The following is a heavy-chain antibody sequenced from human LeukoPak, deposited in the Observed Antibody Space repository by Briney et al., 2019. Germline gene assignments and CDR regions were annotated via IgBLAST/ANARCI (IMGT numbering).Heavy chain of an antibody. CDR3: AREDSYGRDLDY. CDR2: IYYSGST. Sequence: PSETLSLTCTVSGGSISSYYWSWIRQPAGKGLEWIGSIYYSGSTYYNPSLKSRVTIPVDTSKNQFSLKLSSVTAADTAVYYCAREDSYGRDLDYWGQGTLVTVSS. D-gene: IGHD5-18*01. V-gene: IGHV4-4*07. J-gene: IGHJ4*02. CDR1: GGSISSYY.